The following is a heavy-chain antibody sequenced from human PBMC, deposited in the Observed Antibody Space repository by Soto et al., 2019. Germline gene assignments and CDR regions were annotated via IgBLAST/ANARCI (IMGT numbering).Heavy chain of an antibody. J-gene: IGHJ4*02. CDR1: SGSFSGYY. CDR3: ARGGDYAG. Sequence: QVQLQQWGAGLLKPSETLSLTCAVYSGSFSGYYWSWIRQPPGKGLEWIGEINRSGSTNYNPSLKSRVTISVDTFKNQFSLKVTAVTAADTAVYYCARGGDYAGWGQGTLVIVSS. D-gene: IGHD4-17*01. CDR2: INRSGST. V-gene: IGHV4-34*01.